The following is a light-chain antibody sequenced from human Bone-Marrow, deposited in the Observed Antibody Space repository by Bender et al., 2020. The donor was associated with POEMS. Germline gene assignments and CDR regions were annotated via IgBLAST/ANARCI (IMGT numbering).Light chain of an antibody. J-gene: IGLJ2*01. CDR2: DVA. CDR3: ASYTRGSTLVV. Sequence: QSALTQPRSVSGSPGQSVTISCTTTSSDVDSYNYVSWYQQFPGKAPKLIIFDVAKRPSGVPDRFSGSRSGSTASLTISGLQAEDEANYYCASYTRGSTLVVFGGGTELTVL. CDR1: SSDVDSYNY. V-gene: IGLV2-11*01.